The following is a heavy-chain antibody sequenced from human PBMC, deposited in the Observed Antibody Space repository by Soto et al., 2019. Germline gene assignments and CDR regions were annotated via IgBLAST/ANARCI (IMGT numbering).Heavy chain of an antibody. CDR1: GGSISSSSYY. V-gene: IGHV4-39*01. CDR3: AGHPPSSTAVDC. D-gene: IGHD2-8*02. J-gene: IGHJ4*02. Sequence: QLQLQESGPGLVKPSETLSLTCTVSGGSISSSSYYWACIRQPPGKGLEWIASIYYSGITYYNPSLNIRVTISLDTSQNQFSLKLSSVTAADTAVYYCAGHPPSSTAVDCWGQGSLVTVSA. CDR2: IYYSGIT.